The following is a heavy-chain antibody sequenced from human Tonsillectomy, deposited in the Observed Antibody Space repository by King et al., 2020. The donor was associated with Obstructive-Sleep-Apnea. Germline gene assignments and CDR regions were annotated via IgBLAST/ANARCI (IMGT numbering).Heavy chain of an antibody. CDR1: GFTFSSYA. D-gene: IGHD1-26*01. V-gene: IGHV3-64*01. CDR2: ISSNGGSI. J-gene: IGHJ6*02. Sequence: VQLVESGGGLVQPGGSLRLSCAALGFTFSSYAMHWVRQAPGKGLEYVSAISSNGGSIYYANSVKGRFTISSDNSKNTLYLQMGSLRAEDMAVYYCARLVGATLYGMDVWGQGTTVTVSS. CDR3: ARLVGATLYGMDV.